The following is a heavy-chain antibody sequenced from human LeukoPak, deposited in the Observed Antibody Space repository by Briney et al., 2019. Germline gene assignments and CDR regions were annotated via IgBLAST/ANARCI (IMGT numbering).Heavy chain of an antibody. D-gene: IGHD6-6*01. CDR3: ARDWGVSARPGYMDV. CDR2: IYYSGST. CDR1: GYSISSGYY. V-gene: IGHV4-38-2*02. Sequence: SETLSLTCTVSGYSISSGYYWGWIRQPPGKGLEWIGNIYYSGSTKYNPSLKSRVTISVDTSKNQFSLRLSPVTAADTAVYYCARDWGVSARPGYMDVWGKGTTVTVSS. J-gene: IGHJ6*03.